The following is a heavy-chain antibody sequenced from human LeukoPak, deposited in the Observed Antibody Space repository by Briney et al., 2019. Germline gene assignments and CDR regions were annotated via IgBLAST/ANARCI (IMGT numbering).Heavy chain of an antibody. V-gene: IGHV3-21*01. CDR3: AREVSEGFDF. Sequence: PGGSLRLSCTASGYTFSGYSMNWIRQAPGKGLEWVSSFGTRSTSIYHAGSVKGRFAISRDNAKNSLYLQMNSLRAEDTALYYCAREVSEGFDFWGQGTLVTVSS. J-gene: IGHJ4*02. CDR1: GYTFSGYS. D-gene: IGHD3-22*01. CDR2: FGTRSTSI.